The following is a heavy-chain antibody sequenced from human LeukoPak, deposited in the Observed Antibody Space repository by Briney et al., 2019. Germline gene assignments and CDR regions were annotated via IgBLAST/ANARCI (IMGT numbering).Heavy chain of an antibody. CDR2: ISSSGSTI. V-gene: IGHV3-48*03. CDR1: GFTFSSYE. J-gene: IGHJ1*01. Sequence: PGGSLRLSCAASGFTFSSYEMNWFRQAPGKGLEWVSYISSSGSTIYYADSVKGRFTISRDNAKNSLYLQMNSLRAEDTAVYYCARDLYDSSGYYYPAPEYFQHWGQGTLVTVSS. D-gene: IGHD3-22*01. CDR3: ARDLYDSSGYYYPAPEYFQH.